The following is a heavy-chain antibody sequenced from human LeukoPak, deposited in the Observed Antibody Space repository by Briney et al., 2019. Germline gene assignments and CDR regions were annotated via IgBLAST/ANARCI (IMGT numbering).Heavy chain of an antibody. Sequence: GGSLRLSCAASGFTFSDHCMTWIRQAPGKGLEWVSYIFSSGTYTNYADSVKGRFTISRDNAKNSLYLQMNSLRAEDTAVYYCARRQVVVVAGAGYHYGMDVWGQGTTVTVAS. CDR1: GFTFSDHC. CDR3: ARRQVVVVAGAGYHYGMDV. V-gene: IGHV3-11*06. CDR2: IFSSGTYT. D-gene: IGHD2-15*01. J-gene: IGHJ6*02.